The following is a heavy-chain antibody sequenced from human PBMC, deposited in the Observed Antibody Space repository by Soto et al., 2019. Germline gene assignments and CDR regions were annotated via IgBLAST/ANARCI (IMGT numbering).Heavy chain of an antibody. CDR3: AKVRRELWFGESRGSYYGMDV. CDR1: GFTFSSYG. Sequence: QTGGSLRLSCAASGFTFSSYGMHWVRQAPGKGLEWVAVISYDGSNKYYADSVKGRFTISRDNSKNTLYLQMNSLRAEDTAVYYCAKVRRELWFGESRGSYYGMDVWGQGTTVTVSS. J-gene: IGHJ6*02. CDR2: ISYDGSNK. D-gene: IGHD3-10*01. V-gene: IGHV3-30*18.